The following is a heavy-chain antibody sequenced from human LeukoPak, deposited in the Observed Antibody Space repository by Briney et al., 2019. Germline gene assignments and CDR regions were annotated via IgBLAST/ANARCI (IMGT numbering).Heavy chain of an antibody. CDR1: GYTFTSYG. V-gene: IGHV1-18*01. J-gene: IGHJ4*02. D-gene: IGHD1-26*01. CDR2: ISAYNGNT. Sequence: ASVKVSCKASGYTFTSYGISWVRQAPGQGLEWMGWISAYNGNTNYAQKLQGRVTTTTDTSTSTAYMELRSLRSDDTAVYYCARDLVGATSFGYWGQGTLVTVSS. CDR3: ARDLVGATSFGY.